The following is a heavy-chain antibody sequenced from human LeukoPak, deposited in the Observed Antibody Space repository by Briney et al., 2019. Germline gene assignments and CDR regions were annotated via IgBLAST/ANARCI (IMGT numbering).Heavy chain of an antibody. J-gene: IGHJ3*02. D-gene: IGHD5-18*01. CDR2: IYYSGST. CDR3: AQYTYGSGDIEGAAFDI. V-gene: IGHV4-39*07. Sequence: SETLSLTCTVSGGSISSSSYYWGWIRQPPGKGLEWIGSIYYSGSTYYNPSLKSRVTISVDRSKNQFSLRLSSVTAADTAMYYCAQYTYGSGDIEGAAFDIWGQGTMVTISS. CDR1: GGSISSSSYY.